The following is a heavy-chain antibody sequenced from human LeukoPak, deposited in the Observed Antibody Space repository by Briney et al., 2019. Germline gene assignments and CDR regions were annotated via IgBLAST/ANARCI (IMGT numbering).Heavy chain of an antibody. Sequence: PGGSLRLSCVGSGFTFSSLWMSWVRQIPGKGLEWVANIKQDGSEVYYVDSVKGRFTISRDNAKNSLYLQRNSLRVEDTAVYYYACRPSDIRYYGVFDFWGQGSLVTVSS. V-gene: IGHV3-7*01. CDR1: GFTFSSLW. D-gene: IGHD3-10*01. J-gene: IGHJ4*02. CDR2: IKQDGSEV. CDR3: ACRPSDIRYYGVFDF.